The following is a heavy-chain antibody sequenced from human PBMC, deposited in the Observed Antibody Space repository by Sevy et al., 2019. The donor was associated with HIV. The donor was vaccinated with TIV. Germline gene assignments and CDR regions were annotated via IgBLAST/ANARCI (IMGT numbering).Heavy chain of an antibody. Sequence: GGSLRLSCAASGFTFSSFGMHWVRQAPGKGLEWVALIWYEGSTTYYADSVRGRFTISRDSSNNTLYLQMNSLRADDTAVYYCAATATHLDYWGQGTLVTVSS. CDR1: GFTFSSFG. J-gene: IGHJ4*02. D-gene: IGHD1-26*01. V-gene: IGHV3-33*01. CDR3: AATATHLDY. CDR2: IWYEGSTT.